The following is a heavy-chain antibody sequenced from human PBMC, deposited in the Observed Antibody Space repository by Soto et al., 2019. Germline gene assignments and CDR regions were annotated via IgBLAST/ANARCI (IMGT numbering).Heavy chain of an antibody. J-gene: IGHJ5*02. V-gene: IGHV4-30-4*01. D-gene: IGHD2-15*01. Sequence: SETLSLTCDVSGVSITSTNWWTWVRQPPGKGLEWIGYIYYSGSTYYNPSLKSRVTISVDTSKNQFSLKLSSVTAADTAVYYCARDVACSGGSCSYNWFDPWGQGTLVTVSS. CDR2: IYYSGST. CDR3: ARDVACSGGSCSYNWFDP. CDR1: GVSITSTNW.